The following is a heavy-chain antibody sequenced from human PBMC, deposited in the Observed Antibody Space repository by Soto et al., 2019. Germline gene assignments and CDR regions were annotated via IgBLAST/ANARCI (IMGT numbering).Heavy chain of an antibody. J-gene: IGHJ4*02. V-gene: IGHV3-30-3*01. CDR2: ISFDGNNI. CDR3: ARDRPFDY. CDR1: GFNFSFYA. Sequence: GGSLRLSCASSGFNFSFYAMHWVRQTPGKGLEWVAVISFDGNNIYYADSVRGRFTISRDSSSSMLYLQMNSLRAEDTAVYYCARDRPFDYWGQGTLVTVSS.